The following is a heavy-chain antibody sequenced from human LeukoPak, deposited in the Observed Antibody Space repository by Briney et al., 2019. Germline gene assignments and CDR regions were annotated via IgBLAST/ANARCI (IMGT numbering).Heavy chain of an antibody. J-gene: IGHJ6*04. Sequence: GGSLRLSCAAPGFTFSSYAMSWVRQAPGKGLEWVSAISGSGGSTYYADSVKGRFTISRDNSKNTLYLQMNSLRAEDTAVCYCAKGSEEDYYYYGMDVWGKGTTVTVSS. V-gene: IGHV3-23*01. CDR1: GFTFSSYA. D-gene: IGHD6-25*01. CDR2: ISGSGGST. CDR3: AKGSEEDYYYYGMDV.